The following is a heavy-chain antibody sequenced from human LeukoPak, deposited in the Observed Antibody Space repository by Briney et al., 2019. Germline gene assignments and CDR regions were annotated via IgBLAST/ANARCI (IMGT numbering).Heavy chain of an antibody. D-gene: IGHD2-21*02. CDR2: ISTYSGNT. CDR3: ARGGSRVVTYGNFDY. Sequence: GASVKVSCKPSGYTFTSYAISWLRQAHGQGLEWMGWISTYSGNTNYAQKLQGRITMTIETSTSTAYMELRSLRSDDTAVYYCARGGSRVVTYGNFDYWGQGTLVTVSS. J-gene: IGHJ4*02. V-gene: IGHV1-18*01. CDR1: GYTFTSYA.